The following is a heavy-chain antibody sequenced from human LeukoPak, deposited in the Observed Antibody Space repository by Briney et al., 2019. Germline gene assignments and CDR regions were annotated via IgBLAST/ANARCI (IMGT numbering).Heavy chain of an antibody. CDR1: GFIYDDYA. D-gene: IGHD3-10*01. CDR3: AKDRGMGFGTNYGMDV. V-gene: IGHV3-9*01. Sequence: PRGSLRLSCAASGFIYDDYAMHWVRQAPGKGLEWVSGINWNSGSIDYADSVEGRFTISRDNAKNSLYLQMNSLRAEDTALYYCAKDRGMGFGTNYGMDVWGQGTTVTVSS. J-gene: IGHJ6*02. CDR2: INWNSGSI.